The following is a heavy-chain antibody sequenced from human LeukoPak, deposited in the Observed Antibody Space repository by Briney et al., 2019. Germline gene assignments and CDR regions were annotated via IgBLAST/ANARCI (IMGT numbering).Heavy chain of an antibody. CDR3: ARERGGDSSSGAFDI. V-gene: IGHV3-7*01. CDR2: IEQDGSEK. J-gene: IGHJ3*02. CDR1: GFTFSTYW. D-gene: IGHD4-17*01. Sequence: GGSLRLSCAASGFTFSTYWMSWVRQTPGKGLEWVAHIEQDGSEKYYADSVKGRVTIARDNAKNSLYLQMNSLRAEDTAVYYCARERGGDSSSGAFDIWGQGTMVTVSS.